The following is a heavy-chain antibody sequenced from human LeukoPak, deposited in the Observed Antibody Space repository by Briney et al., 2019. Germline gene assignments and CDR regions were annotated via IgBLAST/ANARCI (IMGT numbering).Heavy chain of an antibody. CDR3: ARLTYSNNWYFRRGLDNWFDP. CDR1: GGSISGSSYY. J-gene: IGHJ5*02. CDR2: INHSGSA. D-gene: IGHD6-13*01. Sequence: SQTLSLTCTVSGGSISGSSYYWTWIRQPPGKGLEWIGEINHSGSANYNPSLKSRVTISVDASKSQFSLRLSSVTAADTAVYYCARLTYSNNWYFRRGLDNWFDPWGQGTLVTVSS. V-gene: IGHV4-39*07.